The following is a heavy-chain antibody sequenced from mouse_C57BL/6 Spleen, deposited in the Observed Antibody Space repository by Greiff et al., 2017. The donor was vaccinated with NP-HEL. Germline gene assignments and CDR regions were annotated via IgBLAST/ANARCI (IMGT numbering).Heavy chain of an antibody. J-gene: IGHJ2*01. Sequence: DVKLVESGGGLVKPGGSLKLSCAASGFTFSSYAMSWVRQTPEQRLEWVATISDGGSYTYYPDNVKGRFTISRDNAKNNLYLQMSHLKSEDTAMYYCARGDTTVVARYYFDYWGQGTTLTVSS. V-gene: IGHV5-4*03. CDR2: ISDGGSYT. D-gene: IGHD1-1*01. CDR3: ARGDTTVVARYYFDY. CDR1: GFTFSSYA.